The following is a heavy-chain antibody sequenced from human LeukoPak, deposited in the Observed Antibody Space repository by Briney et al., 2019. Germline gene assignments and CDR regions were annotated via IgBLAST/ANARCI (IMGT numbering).Heavy chain of an antibody. D-gene: IGHD6-19*01. CDR2: IYYSGST. J-gene: IGHJ6*03. CDR3: ARANSSGWYYYYYYYMDV. Sequence: SETLSLTCTVSGGSISSSSYYWGWIRQPPGKGLEWIGSIYYSGSTYYNPSLKSRVTISVDTSKNQFSLKLSSVTAADTAVYYCARANSSGWYYYYYYYMDVWGKGTTVTVSS. CDR1: GGSISSSSYY. V-gene: IGHV4-39*07.